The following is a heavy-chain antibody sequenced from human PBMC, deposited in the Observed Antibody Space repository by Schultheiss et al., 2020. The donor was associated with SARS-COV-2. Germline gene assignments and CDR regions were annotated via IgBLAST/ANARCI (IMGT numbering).Heavy chain of an antibody. CDR3: ARYYYDSSGYPRFDY. V-gene: IGHV4-59*01. D-gene: IGHD3-22*01. Sequence: SQTLSLTCTVSGSSISSYYWSWIRQPPGKGLEWIGYIYYSGSTNYNPSLKSRVTISVDTSKNQFSLKLSSVTAADTAVYYCARYYYDSSGYPRFDYWGQGTLVTVSS. J-gene: IGHJ4*02. CDR1: GSSISSYY. CDR2: IYYSGST.